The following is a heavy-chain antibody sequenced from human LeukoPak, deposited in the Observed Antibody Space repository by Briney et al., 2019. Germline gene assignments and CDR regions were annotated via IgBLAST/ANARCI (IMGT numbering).Heavy chain of an antibody. V-gene: IGHV4-34*01. D-gene: IGHD2-2*01. Sequence: SETLSPTFAAYGGSFSGYYWSWIRQPPGKGLEWIGEINHSGSTNIMPSLKSRVTISVDTSKNQFSLKLSSVTAADTAVYYCARGIWYCSSTSCYSGSYYYYGMDVWGKGTTVTVSS. CDR1: GGSFSGYY. CDR3: ARGIWYCSSTSCYSGSYYYYGMDV. J-gene: IGHJ6*04. CDR2: INHSGST.